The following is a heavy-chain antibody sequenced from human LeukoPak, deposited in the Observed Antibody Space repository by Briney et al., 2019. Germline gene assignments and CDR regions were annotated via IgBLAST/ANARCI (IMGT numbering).Heavy chain of an antibody. CDR2: IYYSGST. Sequence: SETLSLTCTVSGGSISSYYWSWIRQPPGKGLEWIGYIYYSGSTNYNPSLKSRVTISVDTSKNQFSLKLSSVTAAVTAVYYCAREYCSGGSCYPYYFDYWGQGTLVTVSS. CDR3: AREYCSGGSCYPYYFDY. J-gene: IGHJ4*02. V-gene: IGHV4-59*01. D-gene: IGHD2-15*01. CDR1: GGSISSYY.